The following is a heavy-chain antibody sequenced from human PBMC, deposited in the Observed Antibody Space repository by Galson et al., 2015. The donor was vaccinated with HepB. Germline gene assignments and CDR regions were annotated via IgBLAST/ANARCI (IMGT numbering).Heavy chain of an antibody. D-gene: IGHD2-15*01. CDR3: AKELSAALFKYCSGGSCYGTDAFDI. V-gene: IGHV3-30*18. Sequence: SLRLSCAASRFSFSSYGMHWVRQAPGKGLEWVAVISYAGNYKFYADSVKGRFTISRDNSKNTLYLQMNSLRAEDTAVYYRAKELSAALFKYCSGGSCYGTDAFDIWGQGTMVTVST. J-gene: IGHJ3*02. CDR2: ISYAGNYK. CDR1: RFSFSSYG.